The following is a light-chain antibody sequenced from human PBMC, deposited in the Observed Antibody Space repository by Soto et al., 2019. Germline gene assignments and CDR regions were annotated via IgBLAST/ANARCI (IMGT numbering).Light chain of an antibody. CDR1: QSVSSSY. CDR2: GAS. V-gene: IGKV3-20*01. Sequence: EIVLTQSPGTLSLSPGERATFSCRAIQSVSSSYIAWYQQKRGQAPRRLIYGASIRATGIPDMFSGSGSGTDFTLTISRLEPEDFALYYCQQYDNSHLTSGQGTKVDI. CDR3: QQYDNSHLT. J-gene: IGKJ1*01.